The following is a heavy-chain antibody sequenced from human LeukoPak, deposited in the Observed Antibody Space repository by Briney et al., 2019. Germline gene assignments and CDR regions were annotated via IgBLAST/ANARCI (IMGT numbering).Heavy chain of an antibody. J-gene: IGHJ4*02. Sequence: PGGSLRLSCAASGFTFEDYTMHWVRQAPGKGLEWVSLISWDGTSTEYADSVKGRFTISRDNSKNSLYLQMNSLRIDDTALYYCVKDITSSSWYGCFDFWGQGTLVTVSS. CDR3: VKDITSSSWYGCFDF. CDR2: ISWDGTST. CDR1: GFTFEDYT. D-gene: IGHD6-13*01. V-gene: IGHV3-43*01.